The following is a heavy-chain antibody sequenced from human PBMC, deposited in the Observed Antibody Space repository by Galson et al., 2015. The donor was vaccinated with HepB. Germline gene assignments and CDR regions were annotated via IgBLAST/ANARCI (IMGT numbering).Heavy chain of an antibody. Sequence: SVKVSCKASGGTFSSYAISWVRQAPGQGLEWMGGIIPIFGTANYAQKFQGRVTITADKTTSTAYMELSSLRSEDTAVYYCARDARLGYCSGGSCSYYYYYGMDVWGQGTTVTVSS. CDR1: GGTFSSYA. J-gene: IGHJ6*02. D-gene: IGHD2-15*01. V-gene: IGHV1-69*06. CDR3: ARDARLGYCSGGSCSYYYYYGMDV. CDR2: IIPIFGTA.